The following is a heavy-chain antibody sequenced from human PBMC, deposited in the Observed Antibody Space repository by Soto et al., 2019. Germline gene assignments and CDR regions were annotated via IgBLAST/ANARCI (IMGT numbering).Heavy chain of an antibody. CDR1: GDSIRNYY. Sequence: PETLSLTCTVSGDSIRNYYWNWIRQTPGKGLEWIGYIYYSGSTSYNPSLESRVTILIDTSKTHFSLKLSSVTAADTAVYFCARGSSDRLLPVEIWGRGTTVTVSS. CDR2: IYYSGST. V-gene: IGHV4-59*01. D-gene: IGHD6-25*01. CDR3: ARGSSDRLLPVEI. J-gene: IGHJ6*02.